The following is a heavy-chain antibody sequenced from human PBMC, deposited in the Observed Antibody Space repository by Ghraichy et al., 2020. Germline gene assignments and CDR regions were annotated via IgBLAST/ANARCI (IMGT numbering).Heavy chain of an antibody. D-gene: IGHD1-1*01. CDR1: GYSFTSYW. J-gene: IGHJ6*02. V-gene: IGHV5-51*01. Sequence: GESLNISCKGSGYSFTSYWIAWVRQMPGKGLEWMGIIYPGDSDTRYSPSFQGQVTISADKSISTAYLQWSSLKASDTAMYYCARQDWKEDGYYYYGMDVWGQGTTVTVSS. CDR3: ARQDWKEDGYYYYGMDV. CDR2: IYPGDSDT.